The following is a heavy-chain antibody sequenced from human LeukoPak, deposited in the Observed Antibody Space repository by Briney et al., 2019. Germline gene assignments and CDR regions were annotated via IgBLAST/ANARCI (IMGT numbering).Heavy chain of an antibody. CDR3: ARLLGATYYFDY. D-gene: IGHD1-26*01. Sequence: ASVTVSCKASGYTFTSYDINWVRQATGQGLEWMGWMNPNSGNTGYAQKFQGRVTITADKSTSTAYMELSSLRSEDTAVYYCARLLGATYYFDYWGQGTLVTVSS. CDR1: GYTFTSYD. CDR2: MNPNSGNT. J-gene: IGHJ4*02. V-gene: IGHV1-8*03.